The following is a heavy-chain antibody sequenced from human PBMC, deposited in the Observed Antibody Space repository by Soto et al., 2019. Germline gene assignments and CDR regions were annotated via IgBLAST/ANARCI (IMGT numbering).Heavy chain of an antibody. CDR3: ARVPPGNYYYYMDV. V-gene: IGHV3-64*01. Sequence: GGSLRLSCAASGFTFSSYAMHWVRQAPGKGLEYVSAISSNGGSTYYANSVKGRFTISRDNSKNTLYLQMGSQRAEDMAVYYCARVPPGNYYYYMDVWGKGTTVTVSS. J-gene: IGHJ6*03. CDR2: ISSNGGST. CDR1: GFTFSSYA.